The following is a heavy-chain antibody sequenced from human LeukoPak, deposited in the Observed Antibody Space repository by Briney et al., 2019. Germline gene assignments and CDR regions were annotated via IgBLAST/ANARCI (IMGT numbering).Heavy chain of an antibody. CDR1: GFTFSSYG. V-gene: IGHV3-33*01. CDR3: VTYNSSWYYFDY. D-gene: IGHD6-13*01. Sequence: PGRSLRLSCAASGFTFSSYGMHWVRQAPGKGLEWVAVIWYDGSNKYYADSVKGRFTISRDNSKNTLYLQMNSLRAEDTAVYYCVTYNSSWYYFDYWGQGTLVTVSS. J-gene: IGHJ4*02. CDR2: IWYDGSNK.